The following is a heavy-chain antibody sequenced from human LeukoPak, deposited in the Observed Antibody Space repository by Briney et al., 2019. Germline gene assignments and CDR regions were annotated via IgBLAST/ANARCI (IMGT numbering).Heavy chain of an antibody. CDR1: GFTFSSYG. J-gene: IGHJ6*02. CDR2: ISYDGSNK. D-gene: IGHD6-13*01. CDR3: AKDRIAAPPDYYYYGMDV. V-gene: IGHV3-30*18. Sequence: GGSLRLSCAASGFTFSSYGMHWVRQAPGKGLEWVAVISYDGSNKYYADSVKGRFTISRDNSKNTLYLQMNSLRAEDTAVYYCAKDRIAAPPDYYYYGMDVWGQGTTVTVSS.